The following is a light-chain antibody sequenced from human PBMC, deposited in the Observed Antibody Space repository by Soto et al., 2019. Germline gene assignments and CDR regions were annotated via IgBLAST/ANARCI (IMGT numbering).Light chain of an antibody. Sequence: DIRMTESPSTLSASVRDRVTITCRASQSINNWLAWYQQKPGKATKLLIYRASSLKNVVPSRCSGRGSGTAFIFTITSLQPDDFSTYYCQQYSGDSTFGQGTKVEIK. V-gene: IGKV1-5*03. J-gene: IGKJ1*01. CDR3: QQYSGDST. CDR2: RAS. CDR1: QSINNW.